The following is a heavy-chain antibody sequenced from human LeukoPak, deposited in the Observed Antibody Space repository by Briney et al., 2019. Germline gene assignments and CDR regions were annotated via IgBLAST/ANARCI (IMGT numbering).Heavy chain of an antibody. V-gene: IGHV3-30*18. J-gene: IGHJ4*02. D-gene: IGHD3-22*01. CDR2: ISYDGSNK. CDR3: AKDRIGYYLDY. Sequence: WLAVISYDGSNKYYADSVKGRFTISRDNSKNTLYLQMNSLRAEDTAVYYCAKDRIGYYLDYWGQGTLVTVSS.